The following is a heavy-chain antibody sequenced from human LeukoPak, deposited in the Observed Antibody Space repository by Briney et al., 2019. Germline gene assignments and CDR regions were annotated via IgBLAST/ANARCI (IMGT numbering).Heavy chain of an antibody. CDR2: ISGNSVYI. D-gene: IGHD3-16*01. CDR3: AKEIRAGDSPLDY. J-gene: IGHJ4*02. Sequence: GGSLRLSCSASGFNFLVHSMHWVRQAPGKGPEWVSGISGNSVYIGYADSVKGRFTISRDNAGKSLYLQMNSLRPEDTALYYCAKEIRAGDSPLDYWGQGTLVTVSS. CDR1: GFNFLVHS. V-gene: IGHV3-9*01.